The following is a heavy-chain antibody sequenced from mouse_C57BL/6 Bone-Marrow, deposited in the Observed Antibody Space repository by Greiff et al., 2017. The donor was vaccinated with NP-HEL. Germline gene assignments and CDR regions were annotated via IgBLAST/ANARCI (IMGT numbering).Heavy chain of an antibody. CDR3: ARERAFYYGSSFDY. Sequence: QVQLQQPGAELVKPGASVKLSCKASGYTFTSYWMDWVKQRPGQGLEWIGMIHPNSGSTNYNEKFKSKATLTVDKSSSTAYMQLSSLTSEDSAVYYCARERAFYYGSSFDYWGQGTTLTVSS. D-gene: IGHD1-1*01. J-gene: IGHJ2*01. CDR2: IHPNSGST. V-gene: IGHV1-64*01. CDR1: GYTFTSYW.